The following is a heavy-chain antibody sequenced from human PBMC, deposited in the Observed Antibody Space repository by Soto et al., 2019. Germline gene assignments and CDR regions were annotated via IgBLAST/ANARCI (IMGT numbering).Heavy chain of an antibody. CDR1: GFSFSSYT. CDR2: ISHDGSDK. V-gene: IGHV3-30*04. D-gene: IGHD2-2*01. J-gene: IGHJ4*02. CDR3: ARDDWGPAHF. Sequence: SGGSLRLSCAASGFSFSSYTMHWVRQTPGKGLERVAVISHDGSDKYYADSVKGRFTISRDNSKNTLYLQMNSLRREDTSVYYCARDDWGPAHFWGQGTLVTVSS.